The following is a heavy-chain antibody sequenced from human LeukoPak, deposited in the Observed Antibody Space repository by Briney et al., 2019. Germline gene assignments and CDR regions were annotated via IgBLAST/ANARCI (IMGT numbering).Heavy chain of an antibody. D-gene: IGHD3-10*01. CDR2: IYYSGST. CDR1: GGSISSYY. CDR3: ARESGSGSYSI. Sequence: SETLSLTCTVSGGSISSYYWSWIRQPPGKGLEWIGCIYYSGSTNYNPSLKSRVTMSVDTSKNQFSLKLSSVTAADAAVYYCARESGSGSYSIWGQGTLVTVSS. J-gene: IGHJ4*02. V-gene: IGHV4-59*01.